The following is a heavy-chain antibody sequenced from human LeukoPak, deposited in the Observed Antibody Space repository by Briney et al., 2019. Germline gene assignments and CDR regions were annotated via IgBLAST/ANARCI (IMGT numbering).Heavy chain of an antibody. J-gene: IGHJ4*02. V-gene: IGHV3-21*01. CDR2: ISSSSSYI. CDR3: ARDKLVGKYSSSWMGDY. CDR1: GFTFSSYS. D-gene: IGHD6-13*01. Sequence: GGSLRLSCAASGFTFSSYSMNWVRQAPGKGLEWVSSISSSSSYIYYADSVKGRFTISRDNAKNSLYLQMNSLRAEDTAVYYCARDKLVGKYSSSWMGDYWGQGTLVTVSS.